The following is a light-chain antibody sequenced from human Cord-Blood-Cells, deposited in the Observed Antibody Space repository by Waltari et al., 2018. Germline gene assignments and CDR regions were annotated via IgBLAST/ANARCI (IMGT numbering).Light chain of an antibody. CDR3: QQSYSTPLT. J-gene: IGKJ4*01. Sequence: DIQMTQSPSFLSASGGDRVPITCRASQSISRYLKWYQQKPGKAPKLLIYAASSLQSGVPSRFSGSGSGTDFTLTISSLQPEDFATYYCQQSYSTPLTFGGGTKVEIK. V-gene: IGKV1-39*01. CDR1: QSISRY. CDR2: AAS.